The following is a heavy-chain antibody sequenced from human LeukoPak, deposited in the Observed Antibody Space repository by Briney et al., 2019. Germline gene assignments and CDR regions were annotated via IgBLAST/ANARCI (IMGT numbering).Heavy chain of an antibody. D-gene: IGHD6-13*01. CDR3: ARHILASAGTEPFQY. CDR2: IYPDDPDT. V-gene: IGHV5-51*01. J-gene: IGHJ4*02. Sequence: GESLKISCKGSGYSFTTYWIGWVRQMPGKGLEWMGIIYPDDPDTRYSPSFQGQVTISADKSISTAYLQWSSLEASDTAIYYCARHILASAGTEPFQYWGQGTLVTVSS. CDR1: GYSFTTYW.